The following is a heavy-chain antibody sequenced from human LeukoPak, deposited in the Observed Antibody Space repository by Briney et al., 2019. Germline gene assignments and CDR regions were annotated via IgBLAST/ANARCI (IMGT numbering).Heavy chain of an antibody. CDR1: GFTFSNLW. CDR2: IKQDGSEK. Sequence: GGSLRLSCAASGFTFSNLWMSWVRQGPGKGLEWVANIKQDGSEKYCVDSVKGRFTLSRDNAKNSLYLQMNSRRAEDTAVYYCTRGRDDYNRFGYWGQGTLVTVSS. D-gene: IGHD5-24*01. V-gene: IGHV3-7*01. J-gene: IGHJ4*02. CDR3: TRGRDDYNRFGY.